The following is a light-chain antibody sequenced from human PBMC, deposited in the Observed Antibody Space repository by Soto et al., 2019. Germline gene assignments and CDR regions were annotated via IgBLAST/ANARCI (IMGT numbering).Light chain of an antibody. CDR1: QTISSY. J-gene: IGKJ1*01. Sequence: DIQMTQSPSSLSASVGDRVTITCRTSQTISSYLNWYQQKPGKAPKLLIYAASTLQSGVPSRFSGSGSGTDLTLTISGLQKEDFATYFCQQSYNTRWTFGQGTKVEIK. V-gene: IGKV1-39*01. CDR3: QQSYNTRWT. CDR2: AAS.